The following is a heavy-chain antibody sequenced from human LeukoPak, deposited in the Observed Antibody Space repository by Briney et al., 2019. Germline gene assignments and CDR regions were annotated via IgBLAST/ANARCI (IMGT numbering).Heavy chain of an antibody. J-gene: IGHJ4*02. CDR2: ISSSSSYV. V-gene: IGHV3-21*04. CDR3: AKASLPGIAVAGTGWDY. Sequence: AGGSLRLSCAASGFTFSSYSVNWVRQAPGKGLEWVSFISSSSSYVYYADSVKGRFTISRDNAKNSQYLQMNSLRAEDTAVYYCAKASLPGIAVAGTGWDYWGQGTLVTVSS. CDR1: GFTFSSYS. D-gene: IGHD6-19*01.